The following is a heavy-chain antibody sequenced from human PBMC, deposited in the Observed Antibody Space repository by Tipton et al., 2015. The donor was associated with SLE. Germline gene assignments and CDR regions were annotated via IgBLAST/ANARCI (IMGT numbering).Heavy chain of an antibody. CDR3: ARGRLLEWLSTYYYYYGMDV. CDR1: GGSISSGNYY. J-gene: IGHJ6*02. CDR2: VHISGST. D-gene: IGHD3-3*01. V-gene: IGHV4-61*02. Sequence: TLSLTCTVSGGSISSGNYYWGWIRQPAGKALEWIGRVHISGSTNYNPSLKSRVTISVDTSKNQFSLTLSSVTAADTAVYYCARGRLLEWLSTYYYYYGMDVWGHGTTVTVSS.